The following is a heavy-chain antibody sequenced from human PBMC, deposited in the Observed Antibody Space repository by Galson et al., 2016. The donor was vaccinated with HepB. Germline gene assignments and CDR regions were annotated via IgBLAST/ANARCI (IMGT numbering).Heavy chain of an antibody. CDR3: AVYYCARDAADYDDPDGHYYGMDV. V-gene: IGHV2-70*01. CDR2: IDWDDDK. Sequence: PALVKPTQTLTLTCTFSGFSLSTSGMCVSWIRQPPGKALEWLALIDWDDDKNYSTSLKSRLTISKDTSKNQVVLTMTNMELGSRRSEDRAVYYCARDAADYDDPDGHYYGMDVWGQGTTVTVSS. CDR1: GFSLSTSGMC. J-gene: IGHJ6*02. D-gene: IGHD4-17*01.